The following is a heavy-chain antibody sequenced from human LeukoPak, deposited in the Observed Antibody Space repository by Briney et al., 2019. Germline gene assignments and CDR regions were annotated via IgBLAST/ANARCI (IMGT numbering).Heavy chain of an antibody. CDR2: ISGSAGST. CDR3: AKGQWEPQYEFDY. D-gene: IGHD1-26*01. CDR1: GFTFSDFA. V-gene: IGHV3-23*01. Sequence: GGSLRLSCAASGFTFSDFAMSWVRQSPGKGLEWVSTISGSAGSTYFADSVKGRFTISRVNSKNTLYLQMYSLRAEDTALYYCAKGQWEPQYEFDYWGQGTLVTVSS. J-gene: IGHJ4*02.